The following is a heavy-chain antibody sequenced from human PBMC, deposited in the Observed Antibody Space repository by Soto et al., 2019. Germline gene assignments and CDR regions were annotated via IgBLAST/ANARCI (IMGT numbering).Heavy chain of an antibody. Sequence: QVQLQQWGAGLLKPSETLSLTCAVYGGSFSGYYWSWIRQPPGKGLEWIGEINHSGSTNYSPSLKSRVPISVDTSKNQFSLKLSSVTAADTAVYYCARGLGIAAAAWFDPWGQGTLVTVSS. J-gene: IGHJ5*02. D-gene: IGHD6-13*01. CDR2: INHSGST. CDR1: GGSFSGYY. V-gene: IGHV4-34*01. CDR3: ARGLGIAAAAWFDP.